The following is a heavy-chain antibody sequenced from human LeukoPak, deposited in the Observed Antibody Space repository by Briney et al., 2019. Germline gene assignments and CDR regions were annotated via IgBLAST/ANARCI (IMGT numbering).Heavy chain of an antibody. V-gene: IGHV3-30-3*01. CDR3: ARGARYCSGGSCYNWFDP. J-gene: IGHJ5*02. D-gene: IGHD2-15*01. Sequence: PGGSLRLSCAASGFTFSRYAMHWVRQAPGEGLEWVAVISHDGSNEYYVDSVKGRFTMSRDNSKNTLYLQMNSLRGEDTAVYYCARGARYCSGGSCYNWFDPWGQGTLVTVSS. CDR1: GFTFSRYA. CDR2: ISHDGSNE.